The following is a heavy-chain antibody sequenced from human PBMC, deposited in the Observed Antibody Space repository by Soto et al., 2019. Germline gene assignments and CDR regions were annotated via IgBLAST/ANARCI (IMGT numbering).Heavy chain of an antibody. CDR3: ARSFQYYDILTGYFDY. J-gene: IGHJ4*02. D-gene: IGHD3-9*01. V-gene: IGHV4-39*01. CDR1: GGSISSSSYY. Sequence: QLQLQESGPGLVKPSETLSLTCTVSGGSISSSSYYWGWIRQPPGKGLEWIGSIYYSGSTYYNPSLKSRVTISVDTSKSQFSLKLSSVTAADTAVYYCARSFQYYDILTGYFDYWGQGTLVTVSS. CDR2: IYYSGST.